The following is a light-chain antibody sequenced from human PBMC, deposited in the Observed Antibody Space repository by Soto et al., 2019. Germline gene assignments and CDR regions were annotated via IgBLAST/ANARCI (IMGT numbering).Light chain of an antibody. CDR1: ESVASNY. CDR2: GAS. V-gene: IGKV3-20*01. J-gene: IGKJ1*01. CDR3: HQYGSSPWT. Sequence: EIVLTQSPGTLSLSPGERATLSCRASESVASNYLAWYQPKPGQAPRLLFFGASNRATGIPDRFSGSGSGTDCTLTISRLEPEDFAVYYCHQYGSSPWTLGQGTKVDIK.